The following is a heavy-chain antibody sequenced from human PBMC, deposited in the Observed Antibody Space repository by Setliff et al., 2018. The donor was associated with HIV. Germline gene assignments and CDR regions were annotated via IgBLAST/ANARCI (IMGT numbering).Heavy chain of an antibody. CDR1: RFTFGDYA. CDR2: IRHDGINE. CDR3: ARGVPGICSGGTCYLEY. Sequence: PGGSLRLSCRASRFTFGDYALTWVRQAPGKGLEWVTFIRHDGINEDYRDSVKGRFSVSRDNSKNTVFLQMNSLRVEDTALYYCARGVPGICSGGTCYLEYWGQGALVTVSS. J-gene: IGHJ4*02. V-gene: IGHV3-30*02. D-gene: IGHD2-15*01.